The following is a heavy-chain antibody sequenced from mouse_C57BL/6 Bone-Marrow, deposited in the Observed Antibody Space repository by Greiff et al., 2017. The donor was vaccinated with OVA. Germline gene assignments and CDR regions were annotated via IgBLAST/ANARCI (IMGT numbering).Heavy chain of an antibody. CDR3: ARSFYSLGMDY. J-gene: IGHJ4*01. CDR1: GYTFTSYG. Sequence: QVQLQQSGAELARPGASVKLSCKASGYTFTSYGISWVKQRTGQGLEWIGEIYPRSGNTYYNEKFKGKATLTADKSSSTAYMELRSLTSADSAVYFCARSFYSLGMDYWGQGTSVTVSS. D-gene: IGHD2-1*01. V-gene: IGHV1-81*01. CDR2: IYPRSGNT.